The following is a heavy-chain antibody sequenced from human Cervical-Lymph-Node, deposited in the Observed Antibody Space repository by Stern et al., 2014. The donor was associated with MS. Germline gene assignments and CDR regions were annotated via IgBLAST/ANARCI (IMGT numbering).Heavy chain of an antibody. CDR3: ARDPSLGVAAASSGDY. V-gene: IGHV1-69*06. CDR2: IIPIFGAA. D-gene: IGHD2-15*01. CDR1: GGTFANFA. Sequence: QVQLGQSGAEVKKPGSSVRVSCKSSGGTFANFAFSWIRQAPGQGLEWMGGIIPIFGAAKYAQRFLGRITVAADKSTTTVYMELSSLISEDTAVYYCARDPSLGVAAASSGDYWGQGTLVTVSS. J-gene: IGHJ4*02.